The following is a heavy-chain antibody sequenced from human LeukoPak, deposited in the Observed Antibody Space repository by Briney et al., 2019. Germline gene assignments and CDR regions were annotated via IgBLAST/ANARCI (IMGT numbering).Heavy chain of an antibody. V-gene: IGHV3-23*01. CDR1: GFTFNSYV. J-gene: IGHJ6*02. CDR3: ARRNAYCSSGSCSRASYYYYGMDV. CDR2: INGGGGNT. Sequence: GGSLRLSCAASGFTFNSYVMSWVRQAPGKGLEWVSAINGGGGNTYYADSVKGRFTISRDNSKNMVYLQMNSLRAEDTAVYYCARRNAYCSSGSCSRASYYYYGMDVWGQGTTVTVSS. D-gene: IGHD2-15*01.